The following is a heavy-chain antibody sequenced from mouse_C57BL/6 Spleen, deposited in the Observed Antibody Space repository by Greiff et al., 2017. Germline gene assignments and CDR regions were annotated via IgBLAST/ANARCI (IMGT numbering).Heavy chain of an antibody. CDR1: GFTFSSYG. V-gene: IGHV5-6*01. Sequence: EVPVVESGGDLVKPGGSLTLSCAASGFTFSSYGMSWVRQTPDKRLEWVATISSGGSYTYYPDSVKGRFTISRANAKTTLYLQMSRLKAEDTAMYYCARQGDSAGFFDYWGQGTTLTVSS. J-gene: IGHJ2*01. CDR2: ISSGGSYT. CDR3: ARQGDSAGFFDY. D-gene: IGHD3-2*02.